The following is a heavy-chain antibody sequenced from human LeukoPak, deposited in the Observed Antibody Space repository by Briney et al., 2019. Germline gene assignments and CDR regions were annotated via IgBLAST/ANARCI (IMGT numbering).Heavy chain of an antibody. V-gene: IGHV1-69*05. J-gene: IGHJ4*02. D-gene: IGHD5-12*01. CDR1: GGTFSSYA. Sequence: ASVKVSCKASGGTFSSYAISWVRQAPGQGLEWMGGIIPIFGTANYAQKFQGGVTITTDESTSTAYMELSSLRSEDTAVYYCARVGANSGYDSYYFDYWGQGTLVTVSS. CDR3: ARVGANSGYDSYYFDY. CDR2: IIPIFGTA.